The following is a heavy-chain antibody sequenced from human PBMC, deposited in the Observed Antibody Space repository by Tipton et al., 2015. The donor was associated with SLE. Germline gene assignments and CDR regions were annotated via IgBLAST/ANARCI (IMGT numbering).Heavy chain of an antibody. Sequence: TLSLTCTVSGGSLRTQYWSWIRQPPGKGLEWIGYIYYSGSTYYNPSLKSRVTISADTSNNQFSLKVNSVTAADTAVYYCARGSDRSGYFGAFDIWGQGTMVTVSS. D-gene: IGHD3-22*01. J-gene: IGHJ3*02. CDR3: ARGSDRSGYFGAFDI. V-gene: IGHV4-59*11. CDR2: IYYSGST. CDR1: GGSLRTQY.